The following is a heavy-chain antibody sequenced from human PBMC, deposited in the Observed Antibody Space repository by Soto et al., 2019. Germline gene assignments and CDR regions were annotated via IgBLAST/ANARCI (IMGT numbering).Heavy chain of an antibody. Sequence: TLSLTCTVSGASISSGANLWSSIRQHPGKGLEWIGYVYYSGSTHYNPSLKSRVTISVDTSKNQFSLKLSSVTAADTAVYYCARIRYGTNSEPFDYWGQGALVTVSS. V-gene: IGHV4-31*03. CDR3: ARIRYGTNSEPFDY. CDR1: GASISSGANL. J-gene: IGHJ4*02. CDR2: VYYSGST. D-gene: IGHD2-8*01.